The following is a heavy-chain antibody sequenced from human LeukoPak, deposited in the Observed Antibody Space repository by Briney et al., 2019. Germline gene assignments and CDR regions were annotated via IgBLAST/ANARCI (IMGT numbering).Heavy chain of an antibody. CDR3: ARGLKDFWNGQGAFDI. D-gene: IGHD3-3*01. CDR2: ISSSSSYI. V-gene: IGHV3-21*01. J-gene: IGHJ3*02. Sequence: GGSLRLSCAASGFTFSSYSMNWVRQAPGKGLEWVSSISSSSSYIYYADSVKGRFTISRDNAKNSLYLQMNSLRAEDTAVYYCARGLKDFWNGQGAFDIWGQGTMVTVSS. CDR1: GFTFSSYS.